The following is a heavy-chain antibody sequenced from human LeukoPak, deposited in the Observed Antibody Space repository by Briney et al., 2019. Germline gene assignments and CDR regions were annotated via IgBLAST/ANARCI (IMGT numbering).Heavy chain of an antibody. J-gene: IGHJ4*02. D-gene: IGHD6-19*01. CDR2: IYGDGGHT. Sequence: GGSLRLSCGASGFTFSSYWMNWVRQAPGKGLVWVSRIYGDGGHTTYADSVKGRFTISRDNSKNTLYLQMNSLRAEDTAVYYCAKTQISSGTDYWGQGTLVTVSS. V-gene: IGHV3-74*03. CDR3: AKTQISSGTDY. CDR1: GFTFSSYW.